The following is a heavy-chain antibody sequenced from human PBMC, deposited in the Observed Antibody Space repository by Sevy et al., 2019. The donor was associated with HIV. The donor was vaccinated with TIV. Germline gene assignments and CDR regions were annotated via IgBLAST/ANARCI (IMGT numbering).Heavy chain of an antibody. CDR1: GGSISSSSYY. D-gene: IGHD3-10*01. CDR3: ARHAKGRITMVRGVGSNWFDP. Sequence: SETLSLTCTVSGGSISSSSYYWGWIRQPPGKGLEWIGSIYYSGSTYYNPSLKSQVTISVDTSKNQFSLKLSSVTAADTAVYYCARHAKGRITMVRGVGSNWFDPWGQGTLVTVSS. J-gene: IGHJ5*02. CDR2: IYYSGST. V-gene: IGHV4-39*01.